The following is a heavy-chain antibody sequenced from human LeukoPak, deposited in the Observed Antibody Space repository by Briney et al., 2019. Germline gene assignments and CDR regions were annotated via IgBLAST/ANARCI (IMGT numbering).Heavy chain of an antibody. J-gene: IGHJ4*02. CDR3: ARDSIVVVPAALHY. CDR1: GYTFTSYG. CDR2: ISAYNGNT. V-gene: IGHV1-18*01. D-gene: IGHD2-2*01. Sequence: ASVKVSCKASGYTFTSYGISWVRQAPGQGLEWMGWISAYNGNTNYAQKLQGGVTITTDTSTSTAYMELRSLRSDDTAVYYCARDSIVVVPAALHYWGQGTLVTVSS.